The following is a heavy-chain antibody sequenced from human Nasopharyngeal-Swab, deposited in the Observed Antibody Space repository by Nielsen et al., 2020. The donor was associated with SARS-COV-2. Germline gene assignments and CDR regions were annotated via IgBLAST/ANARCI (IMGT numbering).Heavy chain of an antibody. J-gene: IGHJ6*02. Sequence: ASVKVSCKASGYTFTSYGISWVRQAPGQGLEWMGWISAYNGNTNYAQKLQGRVTMTTDTSTSTAYMELRSLRPDDTAVYYCARWAGIGDYYYGMDVWGQGTTVTVSS. V-gene: IGHV1-18*01. CDR1: GYTFTSYG. CDR2: ISAYNGNT. CDR3: ARWAGIGDYYYGMDV. D-gene: IGHD6-19*01.